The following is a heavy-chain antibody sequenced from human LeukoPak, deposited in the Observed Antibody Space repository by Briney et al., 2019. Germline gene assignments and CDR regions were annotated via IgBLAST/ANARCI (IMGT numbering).Heavy chain of an antibody. Sequence: GGSLRLSCAASGFTFSNYNMNWVRQAPGKGLEWVSSISSSSSYIYYADSVKGRFTISRDNSKNTLYLQMNSLRAEDTAVYYCAKLSRYSSSPFDYWGQGTLVTVSS. V-gene: IGHV3-21*04. CDR1: GFTFSNYN. D-gene: IGHD6-6*01. CDR3: AKLSRYSSSPFDY. J-gene: IGHJ4*02. CDR2: ISSSSSYI.